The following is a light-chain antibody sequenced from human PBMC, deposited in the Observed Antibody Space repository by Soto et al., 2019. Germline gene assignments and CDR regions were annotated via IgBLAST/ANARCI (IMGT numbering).Light chain of an antibody. CDR2: EVS. Sequence: QSALPQPASVSGSPGQSITIPCAGTSSDVGGYNYVYWYQQHPGKAPKLMIYEVSDRPSGVSDRFSGSNAGDTASLTISGLQADDEAYYYCSSFTTDTTMIFGGGTKLTVL. CDR1: SSDVGGYNY. V-gene: IGLV2-14*01. J-gene: IGLJ2*01. CDR3: SSFTTDTTMI.